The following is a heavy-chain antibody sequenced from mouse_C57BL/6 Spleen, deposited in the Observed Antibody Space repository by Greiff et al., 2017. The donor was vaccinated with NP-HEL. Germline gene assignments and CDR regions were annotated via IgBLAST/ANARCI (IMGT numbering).Heavy chain of an antibody. CDR3: ARERAYDYYAMDY. Sequence: QVQLQQPGAELVRPGSSVKLSCKASGYTFTSYWMHWVKQRPIQGLEWIGNIDPSDSETHYNQKFKDKATLTVDKSSSTAYMQLSSLTSEDSAVYYCARERAYDYYAMDYWGQGTSVTVSS. V-gene: IGHV1-52*01. D-gene: IGHD6-5*01. CDR2: IDPSDSET. J-gene: IGHJ4*01. CDR1: GYTFTSYW.